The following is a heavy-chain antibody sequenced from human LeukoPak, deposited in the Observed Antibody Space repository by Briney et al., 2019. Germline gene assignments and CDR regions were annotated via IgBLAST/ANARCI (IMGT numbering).Heavy chain of an antibody. J-gene: IGHJ4*02. CDR3: ATKSGNYYNY. CDR2: IKQDGSEK. V-gene: IGHV3-7*03. Sequence: PPGGSLRLSCAASGFTFSSYWMSWVRQAPGKGLEWVANIKQDGSEKYYVDSVKGRFTISRDNAKKSLYLQINSLRAEDTAVYYCATKSGNYYNYWGQGSLVTVSS. CDR1: GFTFSSYW. D-gene: IGHD1-26*01.